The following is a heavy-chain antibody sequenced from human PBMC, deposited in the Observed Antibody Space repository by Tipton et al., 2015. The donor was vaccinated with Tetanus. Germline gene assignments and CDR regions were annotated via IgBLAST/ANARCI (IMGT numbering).Heavy chain of an antibody. CDR1: GYIFNNYW. CDR2: IYPGDSDT. Sequence: VQLVQSGGEVKKPGESLKISCKGSGYIFNNYWIGWVRQKPGKGPEWMGIIYPGDSDTRYSPSFQGQVTISVDKSINTAYLQWSSLKASDTSMFYCARAHCTDGVCNFDFWGQGALVTVAS. J-gene: IGHJ4*02. D-gene: IGHD2-8*01. V-gene: IGHV5-51*01. CDR3: ARAHCTDGVCNFDF.